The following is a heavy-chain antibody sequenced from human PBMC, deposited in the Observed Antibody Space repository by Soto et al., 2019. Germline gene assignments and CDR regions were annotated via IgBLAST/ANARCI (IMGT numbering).Heavy chain of an antibody. CDR2: IKSGSYAGTA. CDR3: ATMAVTPPPP. D-gene: IGHD4-4*01. V-gene: IGHV3-15*07. Sequence: EVQLVESGGGLVKPGGSLRLSCIASGFVFNGAWMNWVRQAPGTGLEWVGGIKSGSYAGTADYAAPVKGRFTISRDDSKNMLYLQKNNLKIEDTAVYYCATMAVTPPPPGGQGTLVTVSS. J-gene: IGHJ5*02. CDR1: GFVFNGAW.